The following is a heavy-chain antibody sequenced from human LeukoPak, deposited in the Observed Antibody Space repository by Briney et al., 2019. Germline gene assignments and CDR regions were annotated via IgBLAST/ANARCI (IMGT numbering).Heavy chain of an antibody. CDR3: ANLNDYGDYGFDY. CDR1: GGTFSSYA. Sequence: SVKVSCKASGGTFSSYAISWVRQAPGQGLEWMGRIIPIFGTANYAQKFQGRVTISADKSTSTAYMELSSLRSEDTAVYYCANLNDYGDYGFDYWGQGTLVTVSS. J-gene: IGHJ4*02. V-gene: IGHV1-69*06. CDR2: IIPIFGTA. D-gene: IGHD4-17*01.